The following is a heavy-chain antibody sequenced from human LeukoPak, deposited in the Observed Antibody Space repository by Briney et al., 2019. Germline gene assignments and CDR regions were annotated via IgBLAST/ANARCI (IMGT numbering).Heavy chain of an antibody. CDR3: ARVVYDYVWGSYRYPNWFDP. Sequence: PSETLSLTCAVYGGSFSGYQWSWIRQPPGKGLEWIGEINPSGRTNYNPSLKSRVTISVDTSKNQFSLKLSSVTAADTAVYYCARVVYDYVWGSYRYPNWFDPWGQGTLVTVSS. J-gene: IGHJ5*02. D-gene: IGHD3-16*02. CDR2: INPSGRT. CDR1: GGSFSGYQ. V-gene: IGHV4-34*01.